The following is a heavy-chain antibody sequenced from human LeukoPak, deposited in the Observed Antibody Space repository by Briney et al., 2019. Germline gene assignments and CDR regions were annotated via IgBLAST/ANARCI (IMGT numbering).Heavy chain of an antibody. CDR1: GITLSNYA. CDR3: AKRGVVIRVILVGFHKEAYYFDS. Sequence: GGSLRLSCAVSGITLSNYAMSWVRQAPGKGLEWDAGISGSGGGTNYADSVKGRFTISRDNPKNTLYLQMNNLRADDTAVYFCAKRGVVIRVILVGFHKEAYYFDSWGQGALVTVSS. CDR2: ISGSGGGT. V-gene: IGHV3-23*01. J-gene: IGHJ4*02. D-gene: IGHD3-22*01.